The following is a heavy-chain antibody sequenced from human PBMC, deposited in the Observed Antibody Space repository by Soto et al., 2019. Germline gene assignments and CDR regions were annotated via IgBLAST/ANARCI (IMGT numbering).Heavy chain of an antibody. CDR1: GFTFSSYS. CDR3: AREATYYYYYGMDV. CDR2: ISSSSSTI. Sequence: PGGSQRLSCAASGFTFSSYSMNWVRQAPGKGLEWVSYISSSSSTIYYADSVKGRFTISRDNAKNSLYLQMNSLRDEDTAVYYCAREATYYYYYGMDVWGQGTTVTVSS. V-gene: IGHV3-48*02. J-gene: IGHJ6*02.